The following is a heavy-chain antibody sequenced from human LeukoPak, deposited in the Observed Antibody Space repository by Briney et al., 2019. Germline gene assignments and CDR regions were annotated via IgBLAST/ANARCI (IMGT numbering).Heavy chain of an antibody. CDR1: GYSFTTFA. CDR2: INPSGGST. CDR3: ARLYEVAATGDAFDI. J-gene: IGHJ3*02. V-gene: IGHV1-46*01. D-gene: IGHD2-15*01. Sequence: ASVKVSCKASGYSFTTFAMNWVRQAPGQGLEWMGIINPSGGSTSYAQKFQGRVTMTRDMSTSTVYMELSSLRSEDTAVYYCARLYEVAATGDAFDIWGQGTMVTVSS.